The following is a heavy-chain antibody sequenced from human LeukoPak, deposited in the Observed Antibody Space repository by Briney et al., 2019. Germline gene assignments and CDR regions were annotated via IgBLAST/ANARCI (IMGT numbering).Heavy chain of an antibody. D-gene: IGHD1-26*01. CDR3: ARAGGSYPWFDP. J-gene: IGHJ5*02. V-gene: IGHV4-31*03. CDR2: IYYSGST. Sequence: SETLSLTCIVSGGSISSGGYYWSWIRQHPGKGLEWIGYIYYSGSTYYNPSLKSRVTISVDTSKNQFSLKLSSVTAADTAVYYCARAGGSYPWFDPWGQGTLVTVSS. CDR1: GGSISSGGYY.